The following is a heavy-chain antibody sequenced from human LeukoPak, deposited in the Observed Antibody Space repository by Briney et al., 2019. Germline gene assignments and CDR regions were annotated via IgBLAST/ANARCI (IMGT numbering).Heavy chain of an antibody. CDR3: ARDFSLAMVRGVIPPRGWFNP. CDR1: GGSFSDYF. D-gene: IGHD3-10*01. CDR2: INHSART. Sequence: PSETLSLTCAVYGGSFSDYFWSWIRQPPGKGLEWIGEINHSARTNYNPSLKSRVSISVDTSNNQFSLRLSSVTAADTAVYYCARDFSLAMVRGVIPPRGWFNPWGQGTLVTVSS. V-gene: IGHV4-34*01. J-gene: IGHJ5*02.